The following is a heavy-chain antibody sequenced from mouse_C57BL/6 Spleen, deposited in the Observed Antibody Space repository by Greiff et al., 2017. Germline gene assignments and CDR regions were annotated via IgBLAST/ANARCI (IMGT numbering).Heavy chain of an antibody. D-gene: IGHD1-1*01. CDR1: GYTFTSYW. CDR3: AAITTVVADYIDY. J-gene: IGHJ2*01. CDR2: IHPSDSDT. V-gene: IGHV1-74*01. Sequence: VQLQQPGADLVKPGASVKVSCKASGYTFTSYWMHWVKQRPGQGLEWIGRIHPSDSDTNYNQKFKGKATLTVDKSSSTAYMQLSSLTSEDSAVXYCAAITTVVADYIDYWGQGTTLTVSS.